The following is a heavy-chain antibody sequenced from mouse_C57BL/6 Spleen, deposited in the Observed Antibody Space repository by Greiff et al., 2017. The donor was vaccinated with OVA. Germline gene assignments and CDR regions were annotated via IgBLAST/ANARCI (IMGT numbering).Heavy chain of an antibody. CDR2: IDPSDSYT. D-gene: IGHD1-1*01. J-gene: IGHJ2*01. V-gene: IGHV1-69*01. CDR1: GYTFTSYW. CDR3: ARGDYGSSRFDY. Sequence: QVQLQQPGAELVMPGASVKLSCKASGYTFTSYWMHWVKQRPGQGLEWIGEIDPSDSYTNYNQKFKGKSTLTVDKSSSTAYMQLSSLTYEDSAVYYCARGDYGSSRFDYWGQGTTLTVSS.